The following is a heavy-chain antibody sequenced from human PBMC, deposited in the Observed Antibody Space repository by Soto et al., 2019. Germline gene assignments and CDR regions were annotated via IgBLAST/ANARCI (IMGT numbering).Heavy chain of an antibody. CDR1: GFTFSSYA. CDR2: ISYDGSNK. D-gene: IGHD2-15*01. CDR3: GRERGNAFDY. J-gene: IGHJ4*02. Sequence: QVQLVESGGGVVQPGRSLRLSCAASGFTFSSYAMHWVRQAPGKGLEWVAVISYDGSNKYYADSVKGRFTISIDNSNKTPYLQMNSLRAEDTAVYYCGRERGNAFDYWGQETLVTVSS. V-gene: IGHV3-30-3*01.